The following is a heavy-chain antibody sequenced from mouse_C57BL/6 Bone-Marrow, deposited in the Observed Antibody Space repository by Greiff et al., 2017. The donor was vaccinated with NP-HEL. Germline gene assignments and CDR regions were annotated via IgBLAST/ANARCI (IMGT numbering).Heavy chain of an antibody. CDR1: GYSITSGYY. D-gene: IGHD2-1*01. Sequence: EVQLQESGPGLVKPSQSLSLTCSVTGYSITSGYYWNWIRQFPGNKLEWMGYMSYDGSNNYNPSLKNRISITRDTSKNQFFLKLNSVTTEDTATYYCASNYKAMDYWGQGTSVTVSS. V-gene: IGHV3-6*01. CDR3: ASNYKAMDY. J-gene: IGHJ4*01. CDR2: MSYDGSN.